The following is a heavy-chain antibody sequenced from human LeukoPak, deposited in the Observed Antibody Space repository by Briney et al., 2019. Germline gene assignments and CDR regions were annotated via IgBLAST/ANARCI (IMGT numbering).Heavy chain of an antibody. V-gene: IGHV3-7*01. CDR2: TKPDGSAE. CDR3: ARDGGLHTNFDY. CDR1: GFTFRNYW. D-gene: IGHD2-15*01. Sequence: GGSLRLSCAASGFTFRNYWMGRVRQAPGKGLEWVANTKPDGSAEYYADSVRGRFTTSRDNANNFLYLQMNSLRAEDTAVYYCARDGGLHTNFDYWGQGTLVTVSS. J-gene: IGHJ4*02.